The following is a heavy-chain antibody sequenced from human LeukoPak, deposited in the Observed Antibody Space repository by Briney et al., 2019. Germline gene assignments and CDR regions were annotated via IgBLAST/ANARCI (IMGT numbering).Heavy chain of an antibody. CDR3: AMTLWIGDPLAFDF. V-gene: IGHV1-2*02. Sequence: ASVKVSCKASGYTFTAYNIHWVRQAPGQRLEWMGWINPDSGDTNCAQKFQGSVTMTRDTSITTAYMELSRLQSDDTAVYYCAMTLWIGDPLAFDFWGQGTLVTVSS. J-gene: IGHJ3*01. CDR1: GYTFTAYN. D-gene: IGHD3-10*01. CDR2: INPDSGDT.